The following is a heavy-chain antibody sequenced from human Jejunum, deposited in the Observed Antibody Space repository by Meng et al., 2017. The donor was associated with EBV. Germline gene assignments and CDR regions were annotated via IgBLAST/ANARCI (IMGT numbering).Heavy chain of an antibody. D-gene: IGHD3-16*01. CDR3: ARGSHYTWDV. CDR2: IFHAGNT. J-gene: IGHJ4*02. V-gene: IGHV4-4*02. CDR1: GDSIISTDTW. Sequence: QVQLRESGPGLVKPSGTLSLTCGVSGDSIISTDTWWSWVRQPPGKGLEWIGEIFHAGNTNYNPSLKSQVTMSVDTSKNQFSLNLSSVTAADSAVYYCARGSHYTWDVWGQGTLVTVSS.